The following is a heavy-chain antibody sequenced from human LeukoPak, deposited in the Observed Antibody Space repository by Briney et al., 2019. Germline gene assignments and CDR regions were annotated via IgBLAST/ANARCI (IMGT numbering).Heavy chain of an antibody. J-gene: IGHJ4*02. CDR3: ARDYCSSTSCYLDY. D-gene: IGHD2-2*01. CDR2: MNPNSGNT. Sequence: ASVKVSCKASGYTFTSYDINWVRQATGQGLEWMGWMNPNSGNTGYAQKFQGRVTITRNTSISTAYMEPSSLRSEDTAVYYCARDYCSSTSCYLDYWGQGTLVTVSS. V-gene: IGHV1-8*03. CDR1: GYTFTSYD.